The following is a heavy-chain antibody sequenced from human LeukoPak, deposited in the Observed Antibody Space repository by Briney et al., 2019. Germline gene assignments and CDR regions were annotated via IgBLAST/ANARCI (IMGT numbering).Heavy chain of an antibody. D-gene: IGHD3-22*01. CDR2: IYTSGS. V-gene: IGHV4-4*07. Sequence: SETLSLTCTVSGGSISSYYWGWIRQPAGKGLEWIGHIYTSGSYYNPSLKSRVTMSVDTSKNQFSLKLSSVTAADTAVYYCARDAYYYDSSGYYRFDYWGQGTLVTVSS. CDR1: GGSISSYY. J-gene: IGHJ4*02. CDR3: ARDAYYYDSSGYYRFDY.